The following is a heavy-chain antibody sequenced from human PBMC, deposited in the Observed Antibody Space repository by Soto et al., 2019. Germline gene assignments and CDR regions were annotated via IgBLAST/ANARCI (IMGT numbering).Heavy chain of an antibody. CDR2: IRAYTGYT. V-gene: IGHV1-18*04. CDR3: ARASDGYRSGWYVGYFDY. Sequence: ASVKVSCKASGYTFTSYGVSWVRQAPGQGLEWMGWIRAYTGYTNYAQKFQGRVTITTDTSTSTAYMELRSLISDDTAVYYCARASDGYRSGWYVGYFDYWGQGTLVTVSS. J-gene: IGHJ4*02. D-gene: IGHD6-19*01. CDR1: GYTFTSYG.